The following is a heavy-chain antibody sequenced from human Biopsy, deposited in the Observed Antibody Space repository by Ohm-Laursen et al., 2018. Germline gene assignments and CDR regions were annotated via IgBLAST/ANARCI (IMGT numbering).Heavy chain of an antibody. J-gene: IGHJ3*01. CDR1: GFTVRSNY. CDR2: IDSGGYT. D-gene: IGHD3-22*01. CDR3: ARSTYYYESSGTRRGLDF. Sequence: SLRLSCSASGFTVRSNYMTWVRQAPGKGLEWVSVIDSGGYTHYTDSVKGRFTISRDNSKNTLYLQMNNLSAEDTAVYYCARSTYYYESSGTRRGLDFWGQGTMVTVSS. V-gene: IGHV3-53*01.